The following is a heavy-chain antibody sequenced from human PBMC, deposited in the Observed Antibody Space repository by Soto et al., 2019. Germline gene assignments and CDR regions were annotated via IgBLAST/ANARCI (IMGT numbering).Heavy chain of an antibody. D-gene: IGHD6-19*01. CDR2: INPNSGGT. CDR1: GYTFTGYY. V-gene: IGHV1-2*04. J-gene: IGHJ6*02. CDR3: ARDFSRLASSGYYYYGMDV. Sequence: ASVKVSCKASGYTFTGYYMHWVRQAPGQGLEWMGWINPNSGGTNYAQKFQGWVTMTRDTSISTAYMELRRLRSDDTAVYYCARDFSRLASSGYYYYGMDVWGQGTTVTVSS.